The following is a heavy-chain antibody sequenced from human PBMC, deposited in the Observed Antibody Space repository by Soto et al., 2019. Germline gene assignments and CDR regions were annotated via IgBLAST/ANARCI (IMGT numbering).Heavy chain of an antibody. J-gene: IGHJ4*02. D-gene: IGHD6-13*01. CDR3: AIGVRRSNRFDH. V-gene: IGHV1-24*01. CDR1: GYTLTELS. CDR2: FDLENGET. Sequence: ASVKVSCKDSGYTLTELSIHWVRQDPGEGLEWMGGFDLENGETIYAQRFQGRVTMTEESSADTPYMELSSLRSEDTAVYYCAIGVRRSNRFDHWGQGTMVTVSS.